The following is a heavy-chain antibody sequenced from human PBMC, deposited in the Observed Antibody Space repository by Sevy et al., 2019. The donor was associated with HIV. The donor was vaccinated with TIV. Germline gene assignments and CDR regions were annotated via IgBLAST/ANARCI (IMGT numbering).Heavy chain of an antibody. V-gene: IGHV1-69*13. CDR3: ASGSSSMGFDY. CDR1: GGTFSSYA. CDR2: IIPIFGTA. D-gene: IGHD6-6*01. Sequence: ASVKVSRKASGGTFSSYAISWVRQAPGQGLEWMGGIIPIFGTANYAQKFQGRVTITADESTSTAYMELSSLRSEDTAVYYCASGSSSMGFDYWGQGTLVTVSS. J-gene: IGHJ4*02.